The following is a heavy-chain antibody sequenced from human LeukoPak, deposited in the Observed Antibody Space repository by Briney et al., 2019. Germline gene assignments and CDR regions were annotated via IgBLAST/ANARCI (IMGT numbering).Heavy chain of an antibody. J-gene: IGHJ5*02. V-gene: IGHV1-24*01. CDR3: ATAHIYCGGDCYSSWFDP. Sequence: ASVTVSCTVSGYTLTELSMHWVRQAPGKGLEWMGGFDPEDGETIYAQKFQGRVTMTEDTSTDTAYMELSSLRSEDTAVYYCATAHIYCGGDCYSSWFDPWGQGTLVTVSS. CDR2: FDPEDGET. D-gene: IGHD2-21*02. CDR1: GYTLTELS.